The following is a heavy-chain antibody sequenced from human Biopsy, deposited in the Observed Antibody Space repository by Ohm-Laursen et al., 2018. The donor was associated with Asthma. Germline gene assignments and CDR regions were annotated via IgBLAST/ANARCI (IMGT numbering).Heavy chain of an antibody. D-gene: IGHD1-26*01. Sequence: SLRLSCTASGFTVSRDHMFWVRQAPGKGLEWVSVIYSGGTSHTADSVRGRFTISRDFSKNTLHLQMHSLRVEDTAVYYCPKDVFPGWEVRRGPDYWGQGTLVTVSA. V-gene: IGHV3-53*01. CDR1: GFTVSRDH. CDR2: IYSGGTS. CDR3: PKDVFPGWEVRRGPDY. J-gene: IGHJ4*02.